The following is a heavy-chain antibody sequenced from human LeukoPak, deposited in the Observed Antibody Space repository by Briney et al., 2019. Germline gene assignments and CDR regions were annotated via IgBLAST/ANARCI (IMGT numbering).Heavy chain of an antibody. J-gene: IGHJ4*02. D-gene: IGHD2-2*01. CDR3: ATGYCSSTSCYQWFDY. CDR1: GYTLTELS. V-gene: IGHV1-24*01. Sequence: GASVKVSCKVSGYTLTELSMHWVRQAPGKGLEWMGGFDPEDGETIYAQKFQGRVTMTEDTSTDTAYMELSSLRSEGTAVYYCATGYCSSTSCYQWFDYWGQGTLVTVSS. CDR2: FDPEDGET.